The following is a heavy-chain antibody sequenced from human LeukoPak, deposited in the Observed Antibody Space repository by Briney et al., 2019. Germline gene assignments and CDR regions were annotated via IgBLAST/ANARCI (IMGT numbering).Heavy chain of an antibody. V-gene: IGHV1-18*01. D-gene: IGHD5-24*01. CDR1: GYIFSNYG. J-gene: IGHJ4*02. Sequence: ASVKVSCKASGYIFSNYGISWVRQAPEQGLEWMGWISGYNGNTYYVQKFQGRVTMTTETSTSTANMELRSLRSDDTAVYYCARVGPHRKMATTRYYFDYWGQGTLVTVSS. CDR2: ISGYNGNT. CDR3: ARVGPHRKMATTRYYFDY.